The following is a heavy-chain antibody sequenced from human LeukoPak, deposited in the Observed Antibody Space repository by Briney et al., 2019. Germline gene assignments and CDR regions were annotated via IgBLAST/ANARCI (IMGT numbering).Heavy chain of an antibody. CDR1: GFNFNYVW. CDR2: IRTKIEGETT. D-gene: IGHD1-26*01. V-gene: IGHV3-15*01. Sequence: GGSLRLSCAASGFNFNYVWMNWVRQAPGKGLEWVGRIRTKIEGETTDYAAPVKGRFTISRDDSKTTLYLYMNSLQTEDSAVYYCTTERNWELLRPYGLDIWGQGTAVTVSS. CDR3: TTERNWELLRPYGLDI. J-gene: IGHJ6*02.